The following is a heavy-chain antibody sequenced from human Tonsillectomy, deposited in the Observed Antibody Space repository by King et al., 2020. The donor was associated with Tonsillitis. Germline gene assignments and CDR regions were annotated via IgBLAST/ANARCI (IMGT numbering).Heavy chain of an antibody. J-gene: IGHJ4*02. Sequence: TLKESGPALVKPTQTLTLTCTFSGFSLSTSGMCVSWIRQPPGKALEWLARIDWDEDKFYSTSLKTRLTISKDTSKNQVVLTMTNMDPVDTATYYCARISIRNGYNYFDYWGQGTLVTVSS. CDR2: IDWDEDK. V-gene: IGHV2-70*04. CDR3: ARISIRNGYNYFDY. D-gene: IGHD5-24*01. CDR1: GFSLSTSGMC.